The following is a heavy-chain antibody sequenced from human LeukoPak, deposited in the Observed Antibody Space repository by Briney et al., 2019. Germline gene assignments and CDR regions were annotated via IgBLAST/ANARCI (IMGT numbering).Heavy chain of an antibody. Sequence: PGGSLRLSCAASGFTFSSYAMSWVRQAPGKGLEWVSVIYSGGSTYYADSVKGRFTISRDNSKNTLYLQMNSLRAEDTAVYYCARDISRAFDIWGQGTMVTVSS. V-gene: IGHV3-66*01. CDR3: ARDISRAFDI. J-gene: IGHJ3*02. CDR1: GFTFSSYA. CDR2: IYSGGST.